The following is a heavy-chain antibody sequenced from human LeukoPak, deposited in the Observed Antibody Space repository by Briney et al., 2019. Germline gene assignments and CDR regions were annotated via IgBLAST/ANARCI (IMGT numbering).Heavy chain of an antibody. CDR1: GFTFSSYA. Sequence: GGSLRLSCAASGFTFSSYAMSRVRQAPGKGLEWVSAISGSGGSTYYADSVKGRFTISRDNSKNTLYLQMNSLRAEDTAVYYCAKNPHVSLWFGELSYWGQGTLVTVSS. CDR3: AKNPHVSLWFGELSY. D-gene: IGHD3-10*01. CDR2: ISGSGGST. J-gene: IGHJ4*02. V-gene: IGHV3-23*01.